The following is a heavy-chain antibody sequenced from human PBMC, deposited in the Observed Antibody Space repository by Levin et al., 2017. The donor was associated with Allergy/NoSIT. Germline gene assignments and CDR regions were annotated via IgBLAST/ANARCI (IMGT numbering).Heavy chain of an antibody. CDR1: GASVSRDY. J-gene: IGHJ4*02. CDR2: IYDSGTT. D-gene: IGHD5-18*01. Sequence: PSETLSLTCTVSGASVSRDYWSWIRQPPGKGLEWIGYIYDSGTTNYNASLKSRVTISVDTSRSQFSLHLTSVTAADTAVYYCARHRRYSTGILSFEYWGQGSLVSVSS. V-gene: IGHV4-59*08. CDR3: ARHRRYSTGILSFEY.